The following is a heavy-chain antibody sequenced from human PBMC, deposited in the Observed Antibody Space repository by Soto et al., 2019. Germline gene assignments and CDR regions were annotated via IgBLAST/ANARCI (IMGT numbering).Heavy chain of an antibody. J-gene: IGHJ3*02. V-gene: IGHV3-74*01. D-gene: IGHD6-19*01. Sequence: EVQLVESGGGLVQPGGSLRLSCAASGFTFINYWMHWVRQAPGKGLVWVSRITSDGSSTTYADSVRGRFTISRDNAKNTLYLQINGLRADDTAVYYCARGMSCGWPHDTVDIWGQGTMVTVSS. CDR3: ARGMSCGWPHDTVDI. CDR1: GFTFINYW. CDR2: ITSDGSST.